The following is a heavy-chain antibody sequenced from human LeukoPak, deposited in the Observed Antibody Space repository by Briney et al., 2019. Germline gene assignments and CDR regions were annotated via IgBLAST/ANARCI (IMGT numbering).Heavy chain of an antibody. J-gene: IGHJ4*02. Sequence: PGRSLRLSCAASGFTFSSYGMHWVRQAPGKGLEWVAVISYDGSNKYYADSVKGRFTISRDNSKNTLYLQMNSLRADDTALYYCAKGSQWELLMGVFDYWGQGTLVTVSS. CDR2: ISYDGSNK. CDR3: AKGSQWELLMGVFDY. V-gene: IGHV3-30*18. D-gene: IGHD3-10*01. CDR1: GFTFSSYG.